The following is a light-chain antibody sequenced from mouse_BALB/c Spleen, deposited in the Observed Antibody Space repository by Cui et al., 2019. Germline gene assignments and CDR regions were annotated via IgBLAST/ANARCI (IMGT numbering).Light chain of an antibody. CDR2: LAS. CDR3: QKNNEEPWT. Sequence: NIVLTQSPASLAVSLGQRATISTRASESVDSYGNIFMHWYQQKPGQPPELLIYLASNLESGVPARFNGSGSRKDFTLTIDPVEADDAATYYCQKNNEEPWTFGGGTKLEIK. V-gene: IGKV3-10*01. J-gene: IGKJ1*01. CDR1: ESVDSYGNIF.